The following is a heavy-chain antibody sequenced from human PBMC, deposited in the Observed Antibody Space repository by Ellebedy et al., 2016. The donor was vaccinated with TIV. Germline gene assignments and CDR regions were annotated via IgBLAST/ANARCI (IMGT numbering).Heavy chain of an antibody. Sequence: ESLKISXAASGFTFSDYYMSWIRQPPGKGLEWIGEINHSGSTNYNPSLKSRVTISVDTSKNQFSLKLSSVTAADTAVYYCARDPIGTQDDGGTRRFDYWGQGTLVTVSS. J-gene: IGHJ4*02. V-gene: IGHV4-34*01. CDR2: INHSGST. D-gene: IGHD4-23*01. CDR3: ARDPIGTQDDGGTRRFDY. CDR1: GFTFSDYY.